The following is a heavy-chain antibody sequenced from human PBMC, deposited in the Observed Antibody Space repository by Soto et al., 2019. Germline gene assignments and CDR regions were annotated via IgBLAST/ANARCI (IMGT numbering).Heavy chain of an antibody. D-gene: IGHD2-21*01. CDR3: ARGRDGDFDY. CDR2: INHSGIT. Sequence: SETLSLTGAVYGGSFSGYYWSWIRQPPGKGLEWIGEINHSGITNYNPSLKSRVTISVDTSKNQFSLKLSSVTAADTAVYYCARGRDGDFDYCGQGTLVTVSP. CDR1: GGSFSGYY. J-gene: IGHJ4*02. V-gene: IGHV4-34*01.